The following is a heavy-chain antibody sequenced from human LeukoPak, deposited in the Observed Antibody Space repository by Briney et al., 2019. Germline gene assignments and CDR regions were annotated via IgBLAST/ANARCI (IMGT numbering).Heavy chain of an antibody. CDR2: IKPDGSEK. D-gene: IGHD3-10*01. CDR3: ARERMYSGSGSAYLYYDY. V-gene: IGHV3-7*01. J-gene: IGHJ4*02. CDR1: GFTFSSYW. Sequence: PGGSLRLSCAASGFTFSSYWVSWVRQSPGKGLEWVANIKPDGSEKYFMDSVKGRFTISRDNAKNALYLEMNSLRAEDTAEYFCARERMYSGSGSAYLYYDYWGQGTLVTVSS.